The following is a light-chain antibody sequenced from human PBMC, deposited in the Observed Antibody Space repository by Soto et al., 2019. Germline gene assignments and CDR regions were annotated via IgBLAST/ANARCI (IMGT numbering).Light chain of an antibody. V-gene: IGLV7-46*01. CDR1: TGAVTSGHY. J-gene: IGLJ2*01. Sequence: QSVVTQEPSLTVSPGGTVTLTCGSSTGAVTSGHYPYWFKQKPGQAPRTLIYDTSNKHSWTPARFSGSLLGGKAALTLSGAQPEDEAEYYCLLSYSGARVVFGGGTKVTVL. CDR3: LLSYSGARVV. CDR2: DTS.